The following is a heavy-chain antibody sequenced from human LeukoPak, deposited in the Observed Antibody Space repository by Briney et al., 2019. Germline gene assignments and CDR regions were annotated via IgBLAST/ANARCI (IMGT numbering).Heavy chain of an antibody. CDR2: ISYDGSNK. Sequence: PGGSLRLSCAASGFTFISYAMHWVGQAPGKGLGGGAVISYDGSNKYYADSVKGRFTISRDNSKNTLYLQMSSLRAEDTAVYYCARTKEPHDQADYWGQGTLVTVSS. D-gene: IGHD1-14*01. CDR3: ARTKEPHDQADY. J-gene: IGHJ4*02. CDR1: GFTFISYA. V-gene: IGHV3-30*15.